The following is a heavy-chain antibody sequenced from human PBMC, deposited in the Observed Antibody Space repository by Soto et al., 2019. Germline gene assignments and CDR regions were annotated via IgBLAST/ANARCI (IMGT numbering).Heavy chain of an antibody. CDR1: GGSISSSNC. CDR3: ARRGFGEEFNSFAP. J-gene: IGHJ5*02. CDR2: IYHSGST. D-gene: IGHD3-10*01. V-gene: IGHV4-4*02. Sequence: QVQLQESGPGLVKPSGTLSLTCAVSGGSISSSNCWSWVRQPPGKGLEGVGEIYHSGSTNYNPSLKTRAPMSVDKSKSQFPLKLISVTAADTAGYYCARRGFGEEFNSFAPWGQGTLVTVSS.